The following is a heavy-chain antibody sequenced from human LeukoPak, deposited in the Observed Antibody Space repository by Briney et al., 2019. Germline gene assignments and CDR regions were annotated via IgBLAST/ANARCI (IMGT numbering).Heavy chain of an antibody. CDR2: IYYSGST. D-gene: IGHD1-26*01. J-gene: IGHJ4*02. Sequence: PSETLFLTCTVSGGSISSYYWSWIRQPPGKGLEWIGYIYYSGSTNYNPSLKSRVTISVDTSKNQFSLKLSSVTAADTAVYYCAREGGDYFDYWGQGTLVTVSS. V-gene: IGHV4-59*08. CDR1: GGSISSYY. CDR3: AREGGDYFDY.